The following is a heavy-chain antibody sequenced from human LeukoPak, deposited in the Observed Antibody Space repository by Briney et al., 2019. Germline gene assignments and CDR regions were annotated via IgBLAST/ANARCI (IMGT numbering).Heavy chain of an antibody. J-gene: IGHJ5*02. CDR2: IYHSGST. CDR3: ARSRLRHCSSTSCYNWFDP. Sequence: PSGTLSLTCAVPGGSISSSNWWSWVRQPPGKGLEWIGEIYHSGSTDYNPSLKSRVTISVDKSKNQFSLKLSSVTAADTAVYYCARSRLRHCSSTSCYNWFDPWGQGTLVTVSS. D-gene: IGHD2-2*01. CDR1: GGSISSSNW. V-gene: IGHV4-4*02.